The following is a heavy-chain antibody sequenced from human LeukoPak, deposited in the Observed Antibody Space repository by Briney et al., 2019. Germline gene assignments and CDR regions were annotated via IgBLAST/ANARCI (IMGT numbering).Heavy chain of an antibody. CDR2: INPTGTRT. V-gene: IGHV1-46*01. CDR3: ARDNSVGDIAWWFDP. J-gene: IGHJ5*02. D-gene: IGHD3-10*01. Sequence: ASVKISCKASGYTFINNWMHWVRQAPGRGLEWIGLINPTGTRTGYAQEFQGRVTMTRDMSTSTDYMELSSLRSEDTAIYYCARDNSVGDIAWWFDPWGQGTLVTVST. CDR1: GYTFINNW.